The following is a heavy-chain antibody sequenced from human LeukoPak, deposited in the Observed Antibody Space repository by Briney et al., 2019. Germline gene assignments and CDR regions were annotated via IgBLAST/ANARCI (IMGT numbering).Heavy chain of an antibody. J-gene: IGHJ3*02. CDR2: VDASGSS. D-gene: IGHD3-22*01. V-gene: IGHV4-4*07. Sequence: SETLSLTCTVSGGSISTYFWSWIRQPAGKGLEWIGRVDASGSSKFNPSLKSRVTMSVDTSKNQFSLKLSSVTAADTAVYYCARDDRAGDAFDIWGQGTMVTVSS. CDR1: GGSISTYF. CDR3: ARDDRAGDAFDI.